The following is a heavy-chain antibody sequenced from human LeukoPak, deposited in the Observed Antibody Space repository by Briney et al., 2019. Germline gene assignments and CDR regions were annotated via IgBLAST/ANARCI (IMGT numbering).Heavy chain of an antibody. CDR2: IYYSGST. J-gene: IGHJ4*02. Sequence: PSETLSLTCTVSGDSISSNTYYWGWIRQPPGKGLEWIGSIYYSGSTYYNPSLKGRVTISVDTSKNQFSLKLSSVTAADTAVYYCARASDGAYTAMADFDYWGQGTLVTVSS. D-gene: IGHD5-18*01. CDR3: ARASDGAYTAMADFDY. CDR1: GDSISSNTYY. V-gene: IGHV4-39*07.